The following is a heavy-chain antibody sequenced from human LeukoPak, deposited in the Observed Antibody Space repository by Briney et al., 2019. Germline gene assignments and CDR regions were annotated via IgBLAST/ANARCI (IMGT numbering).Heavy chain of an antibody. CDR2: IIPIFGTA. D-gene: IGHD1-26*01. V-gene: IGHV1-69*05. Sequence: SVKVSCKASGGTFSSNAISWVRQAPGQGLERMGGIIPIFGTANYEQKFQGRGTITTDESTSTAYMEPSSLTSEGTAGYYCARVMGSGSFYLFDYWGQGTLVSVPS. CDR1: GGTFSSNA. J-gene: IGHJ4*02. CDR3: ARVMGSGSFYLFDY.